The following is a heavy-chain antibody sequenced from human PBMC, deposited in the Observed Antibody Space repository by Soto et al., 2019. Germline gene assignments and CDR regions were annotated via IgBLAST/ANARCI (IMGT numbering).Heavy chain of an antibody. CDR3: ARSYGRYYFDY. CDR1: GGSISSSSFY. D-gene: IGHD3-10*01. V-gene: IGHV4-39*01. J-gene: IGHJ4*02. Sequence: QLQLQESGPGLVKPSETLSLTCTVSGGSISSSSFYWSWIRQPPGKALECMGNIYFSGSTYYNPPLKSRVTMSVDTSKNQFSLNLSSVTAADTAVYYWARSYGRYYFDYWGQGTLVTVSS. CDR2: IYFSGST.